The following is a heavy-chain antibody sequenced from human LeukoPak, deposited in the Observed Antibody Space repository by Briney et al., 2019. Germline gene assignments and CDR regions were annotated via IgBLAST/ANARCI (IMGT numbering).Heavy chain of an antibody. Sequence: PGGSLRLSCAASGSTFSAYWMTWVRQAPGKGLEWVANIKQDGSNVEYLDSVKGRFTISRDNAKSSLYLQMNTLRVEDTAVYYCARGSTRSYFDYWGQGTLVTVSS. J-gene: IGHJ4*02. CDR1: GSTFSAYW. CDR3: ARGSTRSYFDY. CDR2: IKQDGSNV. V-gene: IGHV3-7*01. D-gene: IGHD5/OR15-5a*01.